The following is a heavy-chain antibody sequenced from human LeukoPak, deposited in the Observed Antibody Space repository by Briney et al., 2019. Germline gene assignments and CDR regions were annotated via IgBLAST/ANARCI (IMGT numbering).Heavy chain of an antibody. CDR1: GFTFSTYG. CDR3: AKDRRKYYMDV. CDR2: ISYDGSNK. V-gene: IGHV3-30*18. J-gene: IGHJ6*03. Sequence: GGSLRLSCAASGFTFSTYGMSWVRQAPGKGLEWVAVISYDGSNKYYADSVKCRFTISRDNSKNTLYLQMNSLRAEDTAVYYCAKDRRKYYMDVWGKGTTVTVSS.